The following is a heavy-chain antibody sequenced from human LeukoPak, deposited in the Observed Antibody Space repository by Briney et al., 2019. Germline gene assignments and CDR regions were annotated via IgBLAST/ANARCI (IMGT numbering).Heavy chain of an antibody. J-gene: IGHJ3*02. CDR2: INHSGST. CDR1: GGSFSGYY. V-gene: IGHV4-34*01. Sequence: SETLSLTCAVYGGSFSGYYWSWIRQPPGKGLEWIGEINHSGSTNYNPSLKSRVTISVDTSKNQFSLKLSSVTAADTAVYYCARERKDYYDSSGYYRNAFDIWGQGTMVTVSS. D-gene: IGHD3-22*01. CDR3: ARERKDYYDSSGYYRNAFDI.